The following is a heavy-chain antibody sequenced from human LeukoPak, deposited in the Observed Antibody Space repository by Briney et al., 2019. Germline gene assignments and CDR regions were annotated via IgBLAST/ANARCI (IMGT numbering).Heavy chain of an antibody. D-gene: IGHD3-22*01. CDR2: ISDSGSNT. Sequence: AGGSLRLSCAVSGITLSNYGMSWVRQAPGKGLGWVAGISDSGSNTKYADSVKGRFTISRDNPKNTLYLHMNSLRAEDTAVYFCAKRGVVIRVILVGFHKEAYYFDSWGQGALVTVSS. J-gene: IGHJ4*02. CDR3: AKRGVVIRVILVGFHKEAYYFDS. CDR1: GITLSNYG. V-gene: IGHV3-23*01.